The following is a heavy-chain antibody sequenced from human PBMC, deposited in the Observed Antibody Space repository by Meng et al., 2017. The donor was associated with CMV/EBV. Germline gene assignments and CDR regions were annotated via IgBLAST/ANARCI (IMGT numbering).Heavy chain of an antibody. Sequence: GGSLRLSCAASGFTFSSYSMNWVRQAPGKGLEWVSSISSSSSYIYYADSVKGRFTISRDNAKNSLYLQMNSLRAEDTAVYYCARVNIVVVLAAIDGSSFSYYGMDVWGQGTTVTVSS. V-gene: IGHV3-21*01. J-gene: IGHJ6*02. D-gene: IGHD2-2*01. CDR3: ARVNIVVVLAAIDGSSFSYYGMDV. CDR2: ISSSSSYI. CDR1: GFTFSSYS.